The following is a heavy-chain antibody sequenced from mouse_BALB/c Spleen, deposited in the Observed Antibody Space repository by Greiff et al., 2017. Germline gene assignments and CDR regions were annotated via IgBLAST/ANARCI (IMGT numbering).Heavy chain of an antibody. CDR2: ISSGGGST. CDR1: GFAFSSYD. CDR3: ARHREEMDY. J-gene: IGHJ4*01. V-gene: IGHV5-12-1*01. Sequence: EVHLVESGGGLVKPGGSLKLSCAASGFAFSSYDMSWVRQTPEKRLEWVAYISSGGGSTYYPDTVKGRFTISRDNAKNTLYLQMSSLKSEDTAMYYCARHREEMDYWGQGTSVTVSS. D-gene: IGHD3-3*01.